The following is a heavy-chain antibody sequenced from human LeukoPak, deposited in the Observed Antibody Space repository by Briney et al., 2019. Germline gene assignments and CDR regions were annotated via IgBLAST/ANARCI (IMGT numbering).Heavy chain of an antibody. CDR1: GGSVNTNFF. J-gene: IGHJ4*02. V-gene: IGHV4-39*01. CDR2: IFYSGST. CDR3: ARNYGDYLFDY. D-gene: IGHD4-17*01. Sequence: PSETLSLTCTVSGGSVNTNFFWAWIRQPPGKGLEWIGSIFYSGSTYYNPSLKSRITMSVDTSKNQFSLQLTSVTAADTAVYFCARNYGDYLFDYWGQGILVTVSS.